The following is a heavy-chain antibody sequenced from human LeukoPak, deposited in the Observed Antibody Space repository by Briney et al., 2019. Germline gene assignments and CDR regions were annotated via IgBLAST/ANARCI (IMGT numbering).Heavy chain of an antibody. V-gene: IGHV1-18*01. CDR1: GYTFTSYG. Sequence: ASVKVSCKASGYTFTSYGISWVRQAPGQGLEWMGWISAYNGNTNYAQKLQGRVTMTTDTPTSTAYMELRSLRSDDTAVYYCARVVILQMVVTPYFDYWGQGTLVTVSS. CDR2: ISAYNGNT. D-gene: IGHD4-23*01. J-gene: IGHJ4*02. CDR3: ARVVILQMVVTPYFDY.